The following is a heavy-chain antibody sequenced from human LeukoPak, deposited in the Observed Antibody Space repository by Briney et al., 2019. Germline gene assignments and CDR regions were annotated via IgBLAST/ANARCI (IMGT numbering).Heavy chain of an antibody. D-gene: IGHD2-15*01. Sequence: SETLSLTCAVYGGSFSGYYWSWIRQPPGKGLEWIGHISYSGNTNYNPSLTSRVTISVGTSKNQFSLKISSVTAADTSVYYCARRGSYCSGGSCELDYWGQGTLVTVYS. J-gene: IGHJ4*02. V-gene: IGHV4-59*08. CDR3: ARRGSYCSGGSCELDY. CDR1: GGSFSGYY. CDR2: ISYSGNT.